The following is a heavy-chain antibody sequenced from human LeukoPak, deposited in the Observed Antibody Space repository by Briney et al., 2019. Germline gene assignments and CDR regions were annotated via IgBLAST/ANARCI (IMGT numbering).Heavy chain of an antibody. CDR3: ANGGSGSYYLYYFDY. J-gene: IGHJ4*01. Sequence: GGSLRLSCAASGFTFSSYGMHWVRQAPGKGLEWVAFIRYDGSNKYYADSVKGRFTISRDNSKNTLYLQMNSLRAEDTAVYYCANGGSGSYYLYYFDYWGHGTLVTVSS. V-gene: IGHV3-30*02. CDR2: IRYDGSNK. D-gene: IGHD3-10*01. CDR1: GFTFSSYG.